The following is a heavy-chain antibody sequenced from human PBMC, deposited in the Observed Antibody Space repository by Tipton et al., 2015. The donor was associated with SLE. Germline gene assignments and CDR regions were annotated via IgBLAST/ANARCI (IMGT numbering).Heavy chain of an antibody. CDR1: GFTFSSYS. J-gene: IGHJ4*02. CDR3: TTAGHYYENEAFDY. V-gene: IGHV3-21*03. D-gene: IGHD3-22*01. Sequence: GSLRLSCAASGFTFSSYSMNWVRQAPGKGLEWVSCIRSSSSYIYYADSVKGRFTISRDNAKNSLYLEMNSLKTEDTAVYSCTTAGHYYENEAFDYWGQGTLVTVSS. CDR2: IRSSSSYI.